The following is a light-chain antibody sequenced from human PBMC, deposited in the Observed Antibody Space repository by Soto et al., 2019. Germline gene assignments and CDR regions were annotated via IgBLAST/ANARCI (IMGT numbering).Light chain of an antibody. CDR2: LGS. CDR3: MQALQNPST. Sequence: DIVVTQSPLSLPVTPGEPASISCRSSQSLLHINGYNYLDWYLQKPGQSPQLLIYLGSNRASGVPDRFSGSGSGTDFTLKISRVEAEDVGVYYCMQALQNPSTFGQGTKVDIK. J-gene: IGKJ1*01. CDR1: QSLLHINGYNY. V-gene: IGKV2-28*01.